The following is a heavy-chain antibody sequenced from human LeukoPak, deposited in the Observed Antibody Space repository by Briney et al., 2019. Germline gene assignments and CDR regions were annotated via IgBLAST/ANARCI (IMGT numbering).Heavy chain of an antibody. CDR1: GFTFSTYW. CDR2: INSDGSNT. D-gene: IGHD3-10*01. CDR3: AKDHHGWFGEFTHFDY. Sequence: QPGGSLRLSCAASGFTFSTYWMHWVRQAPGKGLVWVSRINSDGSNTNYADSVKGRFTISRDNAKNTLYLQMNSLRAEDTALYYCAKDHHGWFGEFTHFDYWGQGTLVTVSS. V-gene: IGHV3-74*01. J-gene: IGHJ4*02.